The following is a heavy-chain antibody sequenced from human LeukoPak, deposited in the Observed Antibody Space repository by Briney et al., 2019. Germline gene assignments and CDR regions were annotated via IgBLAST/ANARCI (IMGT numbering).Heavy chain of an antibody. CDR3: ARESHYSNYYYYYMDV. CDR1: GGSISSYY. J-gene: IGHJ6*03. D-gene: IGHD4-11*01. V-gene: IGHV4-59*01. Sequence: KPSETLSLTCTVSGGSISSYYWSWIRQPPGKGLEYIGYIYYSGSTNYNPSLKSRVTISVDTSKNQFSLKLSSVTAADTAVYYCARESHYSNYYYYYMDVWGKGTTVTVSS. CDR2: IYYSGST.